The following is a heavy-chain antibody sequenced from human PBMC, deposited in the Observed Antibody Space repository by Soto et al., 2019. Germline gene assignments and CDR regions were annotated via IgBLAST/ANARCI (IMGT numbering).Heavy chain of an antibody. Sequence: PSETLSLTCTVSGGSISSYYWSWIRQPPGKGLEWIGYIYYSGSTNYNPSLKSRVTISVDTSKNQFSLKLSSVTAADTAVYYCARESQGWPRRSRYLNKWFDPRGQGTLVTVSS. V-gene: IGHV4-59*01. CDR2: IYYSGST. CDR3: ARESQGWPRRSRYLNKWFDP. J-gene: IGHJ5*02. D-gene: IGHD6-19*01. CDR1: GGSISSYY.